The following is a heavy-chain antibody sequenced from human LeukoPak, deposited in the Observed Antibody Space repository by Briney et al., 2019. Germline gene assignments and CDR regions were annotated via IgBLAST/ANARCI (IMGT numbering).Heavy chain of an antibody. CDR1: GFTFSTFS. CDR2: ISGRSNYI. J-gene: IGHJ4*02. CDR3: ARDSWGYPDY. V-gene: IGHV3-21*01. Sequence: GGSLRLSCAASGFTFSTFSMNWVRQAPGKGLEWVSSISGRSNYIFYADSVKGRFTISRDNAENSLYLQMNSLRAEDTAVYYCARDSWGYPDYWGQGTLVTVSS. D-gene: IGHD3-22*01.